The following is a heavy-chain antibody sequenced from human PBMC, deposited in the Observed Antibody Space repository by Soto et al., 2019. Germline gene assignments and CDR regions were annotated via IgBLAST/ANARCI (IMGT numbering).Heavy chain of an antibody. CDR1: GGSISSYY. CDR2: IYYSGST. V-gene: IGHV4-59*08. CDR3: ARKSPCSSTSCPLGGWFDP. Sequence: SETLSLTCTVSGGSISSYYWSWIRQPPGKGLEWIGYIYYSGSTNYNPSLKSRVTISVDTSKNQFSLKLSSVTAADTAVYYCARKSPCSSTSCPLGGWFDPWGQGTLVTVSS. D-gene: IGHD2-2*01. J-gene: IGHJ5*02.